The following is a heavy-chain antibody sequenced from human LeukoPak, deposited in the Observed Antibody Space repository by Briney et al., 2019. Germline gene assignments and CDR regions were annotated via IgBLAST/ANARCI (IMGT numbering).Heavy chain of an antibody. V-gene: IGHV5-51*01. CDR2: IYPADSDT. Sequence: KPGESLKISCKASGYRFTTYWIGWVRQMPGKGLEWMGIIYPADSDTRYSPSFQGQVTISADKSITTAYLQWSSLKASDTAMYYCATPHDATAYYYDSSGYFYWGQGTLVTVSS. D-gene: IGHD3-22*01. CDR3: ATPHDATAYYYDSSGYFY. CDR1: GYRFTTYW. J-gene: IGHJ4*02.